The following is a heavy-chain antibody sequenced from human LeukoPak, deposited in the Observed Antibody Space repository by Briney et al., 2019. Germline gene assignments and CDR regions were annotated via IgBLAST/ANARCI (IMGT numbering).Heavy chain of an antibody. V-gene: IGHV4-34*01. D-gene: IGHD3-22*01. J-gene: IGHJ4*02. CDR1: GGSFSGYY. CDR3: ARGRPKYYYDSSGYYYAYYFDY. Sequence: SETLSLTCAVYGGSFSGYYWSWIRQPPGKGLEWIGEINHSGSTNYNPSLKSRVTISVDTSKNQFSLKLSSVTAADTAVYYCARGRPKYYYDSSGYYYAYYFDYWGQGTLVTVSS. CDR2: INHSGST.